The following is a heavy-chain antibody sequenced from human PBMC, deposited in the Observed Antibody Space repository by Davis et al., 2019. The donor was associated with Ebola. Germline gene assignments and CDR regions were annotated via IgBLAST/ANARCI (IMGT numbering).Heavy chain of an antibody. CDR2: IRSKANSYAT. Sequence: GESLKISCAASGFTFSGSAMHWVRQASGKGLEWVGRIRSKANSYATAYAASVKGRFTISRDDSKNTAYLQMNSLKTEDTAVYYCAREGRNGITIFGVVTTGGGQGTLVTVSS. D-gene: IGHD3-3*01. CDR3: AREGRNGITIFGVVTTG. V-gene: IGHV3-73*01. J-gene: IGHJ4*02. CDR1: GFTFSGSA.